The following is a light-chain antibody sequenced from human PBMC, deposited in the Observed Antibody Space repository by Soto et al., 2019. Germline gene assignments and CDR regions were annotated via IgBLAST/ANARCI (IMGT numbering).Light chain of an antibody. CDR2: EVD. Sequence: QCALTQPPSASGSPGQSVTVSCTGTSTDVGGYNSVSWYQQHPGKAPKLIIYEVDKRPSGVPDRFSGSKSGNTASLTVFGLQDDDEADYFCSSYAGSDILLFGGGTKVTVL. J-gene: IGLJ2*01. CDR3: SSYAGSDILL. CDR1: STDVGGYNS. V-gene: IGLV2-8*01.